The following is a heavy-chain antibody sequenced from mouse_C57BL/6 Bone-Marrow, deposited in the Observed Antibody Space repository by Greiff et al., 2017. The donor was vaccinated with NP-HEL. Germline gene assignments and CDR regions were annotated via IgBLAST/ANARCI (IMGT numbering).Heavy chain of an antibody. V-gene: IGHV2-5*01. D-gene: IGHD2-4*01. CDR2: IWRGGST. J-gene: IGHJ3*01. CDR3: ASFYYDYEGFAY. CDR1: FFSLTISF. Sequence: QLQQSGPGLVPPSHLLSLPFPFSFFSLTISFLHFFLHSPLNCLEWLGVIWRGGSTDYNAAFMSRLSITKDNSKSQVFFKMNSLQADDTAIYYCASFYYDYEGFAYWGQGTLVTVSA.